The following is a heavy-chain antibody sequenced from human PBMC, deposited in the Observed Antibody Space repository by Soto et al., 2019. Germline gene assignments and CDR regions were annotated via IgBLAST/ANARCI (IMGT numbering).Heavy chain of an antibody. CDR3: AKDRKGGATNYYYYGMDV. J-gene: IGHJ6*02. CDR2: ISYDGSNK. V-gene: IGHV3-30*18. Sequence: GGSLRLSCAASGFTFSSYGMHWVRQAPGKGLEWVAVISYDGSNKYYADSVKGRFTISRDNSKNTLYLQMNSLRAEDTAVYYCAKDRKGGATNYYYYGMDVWGQGTTVTVSS. D-gene: IGHD1-26*01. CDR1: GFTFSSYG.